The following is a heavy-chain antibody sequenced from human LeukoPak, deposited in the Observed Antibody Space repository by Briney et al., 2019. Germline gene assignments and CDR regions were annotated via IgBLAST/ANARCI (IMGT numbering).Heavy chain of an antibody. CDR3: GKDEYQLLTSSPNEAFDI. J-gene: IGHJ3*02. CDR2: ISYDGSNK. V-gene: IGHV3-30*18. D-gene: IGHD2-2*01. Sequence: GGSLRLSCAASGFTFSSYGMHWVRQAPGKGLEWVAVISYDGSNKYYADSVKGRFTISRDNPKNTLYLQMNSLRAEDTAVYYCGKDEYQLLTSSPNEAFDIWGQGTMVTVSS. CDR1: GFTFSSYG.